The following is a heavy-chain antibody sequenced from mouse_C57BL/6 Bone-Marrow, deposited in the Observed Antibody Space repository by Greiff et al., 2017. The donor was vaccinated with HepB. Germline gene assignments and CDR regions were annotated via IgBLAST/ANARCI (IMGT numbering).Heavy chain of an antibody. CDR2: IYPGGGYT. D-gene: IGHD2-5*01. J-gene: IGHJ1*03. CDR3: ARSAFYSNYVPYFDV. Sequence: QVQLQQSGAELVRPGTSVKMSCKASGYTFTNYWIGWAKRRPGHGLEWIGDIYPGGGYTNYNEKFKGKATLTADKSSSTAYMQFSSLTSEDSAIYYCARSAFYSNYVPYFDVWGTGTTVTVSS. CDR1: GYTFTNYW. V-gene: IGHV1-63*01.